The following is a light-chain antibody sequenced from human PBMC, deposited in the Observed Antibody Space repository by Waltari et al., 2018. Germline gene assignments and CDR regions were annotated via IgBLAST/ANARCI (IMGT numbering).Light chain of an antibody. J-gene: IGLJ2*01. CDR1: SSDVGGYND. CDR3: CSYRSGNTWI. V-gene: IGLV2-11*01. Sequence: QTALTQPPSVSKSLGQSVTISCTGTSSDVGGYNDVSWYQQSPGTAPRLLIYDVTKRPSGVSDRFSGSKSGNTASLVISGLQAEDESDYCCCSYRSGNTWIFGGGTRLTVL. CDR2: DVT.